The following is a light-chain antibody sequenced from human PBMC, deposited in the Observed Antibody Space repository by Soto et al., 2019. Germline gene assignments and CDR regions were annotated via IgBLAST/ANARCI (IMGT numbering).Light chain of an antibody. V-gene: IGKV3-15*01. J-gene: IGKJ4*02. CDR2: GAS. CDR3: QQYNNWPPDRT. Sequence: IVMTQSPATLSVSPGERATLSCRASQSVSSTLAWYQQKPGQAPRLLIYGASTRATGIPARFSGSGSGTEFTLTISSLQSEDFAIYCCQQYNNWPPDRTFGEGTNVEIK. CDR1: QSVSST.